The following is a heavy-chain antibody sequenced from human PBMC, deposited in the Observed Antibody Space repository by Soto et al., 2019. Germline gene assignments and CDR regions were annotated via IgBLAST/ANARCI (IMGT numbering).Heavy chain of an antibody. CDR2: ISAYNGNT. J-gene: IGHJ5*02. D-gene: IGHD2-2*01. Sequence: ASVKVSCKASGYTFTSYGTSWVRQAPGQGLEWMGWISAYNGNTNYAQKLQGRVTMTTDTSTSTAYMELRSLRSDDTAVYYCATAAIVVVPAAQHRGNWFDPWGQGTLVTVSS. CDR1: GYTFTSYG. CDR3: ATAAIVVVPAAQHRGNWFDP. V-gene: IGHV1-18*04.